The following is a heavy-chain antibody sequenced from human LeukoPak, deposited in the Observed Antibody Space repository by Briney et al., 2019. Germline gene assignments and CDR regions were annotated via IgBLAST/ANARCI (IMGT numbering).Heavy chain of an antibody. D-gene: IGHD3-3*01. V-gene: IGHV3-23*01. Sequence: PGGSLRLSCAASGITFSRSWMSWVRQAPGKGLEWVSAISGSGGGTYYADSVKGRFTISRDNSKNTLYLQMDSLRAEDTAVYYCAKGDFYGDYPYGMDVWGQGTTVTVSS. CDR1: GITFSRSW. CDR3: AKGDFYGDYPYGMDV. CDR2: ISGSGGGT. J-gene: IGHJ6*02.